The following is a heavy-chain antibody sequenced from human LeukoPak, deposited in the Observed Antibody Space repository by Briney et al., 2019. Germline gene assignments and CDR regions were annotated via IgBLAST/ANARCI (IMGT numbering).Heavy chain of an antibody. Sequence: SETLSLTCTVSGGSISSYYWSWIRQPPGKGLEWTGYIYYSGSTNYNPSLKSRVTISVDTSKNQFSLKLSSVTAADTAVYYCARVRLLAYSSSWYYFDYWGQGTLVTVSS. J-gene: IGHJ4*02. CDR3: ARVRLLAYSSSWYYFDY. V-gene: IGHV4-59*01. CDR2: IYYSGST. CDR1: GGSISSYY. D-gene: IGHD6-13*01.